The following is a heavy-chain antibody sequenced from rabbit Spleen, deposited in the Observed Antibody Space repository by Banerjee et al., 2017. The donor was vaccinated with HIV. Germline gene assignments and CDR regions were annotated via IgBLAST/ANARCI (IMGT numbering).Heavy chain of an antibody. J-gene: IGHJ6*01. CDR3: ARDTATSFSTYGMDL. CDR2: ISTGSSGST. CDR1: GVSFNDKDV. V-gene: IGHV1S47*01. Sequence: QEQLVESGGGLVQPEGSLTLTCKASGVSFNDKDVMCWVRQAPGKGLEWIGCISTGSSGSTYYASWVNGRFTISRSTSLNTVTLQMTSLTAADTATYFCARDTATSFSTYGMDLWGQGTLVTVS. D-gene: IGHD1-1*01.